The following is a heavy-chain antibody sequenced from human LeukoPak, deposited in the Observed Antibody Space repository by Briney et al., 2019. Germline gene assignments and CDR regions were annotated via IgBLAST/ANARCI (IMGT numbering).Heavy chain of an antibody. D-gene: IGHD6-6*01. J-gene: IGHJ4*02. V-gene: IGHV4-38-2*01. Sequence: PSETLSLTCAVSGYSIRSGYYCGWIRQPPGKGLEWIGSIHHSGSTYYNPSLKSRVTISVDTSKNQFSLKLSSVTAADTAVYYCARILGGIAARPDYFDYWGQGTLVTVSS. CDR1: GYSIRSGYY. CDR2: IHHSGST. CDR3: ARILGGIAARPDYFDY.